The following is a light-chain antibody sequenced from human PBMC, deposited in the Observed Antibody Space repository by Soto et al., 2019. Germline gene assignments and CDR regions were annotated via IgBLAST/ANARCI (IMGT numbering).Light chain of an antibody. V-gene: IGLV2-14*01. CDR1: TSDIGAYKY. Sequence: QSVLTQPASVSGSPGQSITISCTGTTSDIGAYKYVSWYQQYPGKAPKLMIYEVSNRPSGVSNRFSGSKSDNTASLTISGLQAEDEADYYCCSYRGGSAPYVFGTGTKVTVL. CDR3: CSYRGGSAPYV. J-gene: IGLJ1*01. CDR2: EVS.